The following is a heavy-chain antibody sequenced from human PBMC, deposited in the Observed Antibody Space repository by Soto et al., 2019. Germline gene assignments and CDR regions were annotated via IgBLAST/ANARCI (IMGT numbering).Heavy chain of an antibody. CDR2: MNPNSGNT. V-gene: IGHV1-8*01. CDR1: GYTFTSYD. J-gene: IGHJ3*02. D-gene: IGHD3-22*01. Sequence: ASVKVSCKASGYTFTSYDINWVRQATGQGLEWMGWMNPNSGNTGYAQKFQGRVTMTRNTSISTAYMELSSLRSEDTAVYYCARGHSSGYWLVVFEIWGQGTMVTVSS. CDR3: ARGHSSGYWLVVFEI.